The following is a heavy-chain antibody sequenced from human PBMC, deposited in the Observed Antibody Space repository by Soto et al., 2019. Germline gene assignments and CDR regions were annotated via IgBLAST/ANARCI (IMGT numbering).Heavy chain of an antibody. CDR3: ARMSGYCSSTSCYTGGIFDY. J-gene: IGHJ4*02. Sequence: SVKVSCKASGGTFSSYAISWVRQAPGQGLEWMGGIIPIFDTANYAQKFQGRVTITADESTSTAYMELSSLRSEDTAVYYCARMSGYCSSTSCYTGGIFDYWGQGTLVTVSS. CDR1: GGTFSSYA. D-gene: IGHD2-2*02. CDR2: IIPIFDTA. V-gene: IGHV1-69*13.